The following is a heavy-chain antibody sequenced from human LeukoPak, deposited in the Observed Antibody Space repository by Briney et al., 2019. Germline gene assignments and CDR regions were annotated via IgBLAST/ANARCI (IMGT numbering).Heavy chain of an antibody. CDR1: GITFSSYS. V-gene: IGHV3-48*02. CDR3: ARGLVSSAPLVDYYYGMDV. Sequence: PGGSLRLSCAASGITFSSYSMNWVRQAPGKGLEWVSYISSSGSTIDYADSVKGRFTISRDNAKNSLYLQMNSLRDEDTAVYYCARGLVSSAPLVDYYYGMDVWGQGTTVTVSS. CDR2: ISSSGSTI. D-gene: IGHD6-25*01. J-gene: IGHJ6*02.